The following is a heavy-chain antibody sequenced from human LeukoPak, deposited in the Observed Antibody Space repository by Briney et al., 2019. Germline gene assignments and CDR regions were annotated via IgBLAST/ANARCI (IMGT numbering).Heavy chain of an antibody. CDR3: AREALMKYYFDY. V-gene: IGHV3-33*08. J-gene: IGHJ4*02. Sequence: GGSLRLSCATSGFTFSGSAMHWVRQAPGKGLEWVAVIWYDGSNKYYADSVKGRFTISRDNSKNTLYLQMNSLRAEDTAVYYCAREALMKYYFDYWGQGTLVTVSS. D-gene: IGHD2-8*01. CDR2: IWYDGSNK. CDR1: GFTFSGSA.